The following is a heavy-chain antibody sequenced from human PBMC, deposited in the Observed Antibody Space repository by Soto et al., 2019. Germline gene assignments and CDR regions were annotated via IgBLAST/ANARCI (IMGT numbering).Heavy chain of an antibody. V-gene: IGHV3-23*01. CDR2: IGGTGNTT. CDR1: GFTFRVYA. CDR3: ARIRQLLFVS. Sequence: VHLSESGGALVQPGGSLRLSCAASGFTFRVYAMIWFRQAPGGGLEWVSAIGGTGNTTYYADSVKGRFTIARDNSRDTLYLQMTSLIVEDTAVYYCARIRQLLFVSWGQGTLVSVSS. J-gene: IGHJ4*02. D-gene: IGHD2-2*01.